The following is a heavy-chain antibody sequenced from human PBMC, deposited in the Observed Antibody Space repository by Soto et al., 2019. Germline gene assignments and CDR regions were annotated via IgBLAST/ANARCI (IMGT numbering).Heavy chain of an antibody. Sequence: GGSLRLSCAASGFTFSSYAMSWVRQAPGKGLEWVSAISGSGGSTYYADSVKGRFTISRDNSRNTLYLQMNSLRAEDTAVYYCAKVMGSWSRYFDYWGQGTLVTVSS. J-gene: IGHJ4*02. CDR2: ISGSGGST. V-gene: IGHV3-23*01. CDR3: AKVMGSWSRYFDY. CDR1: GFTFSSYA. D-gene: IGHD2-8*02.